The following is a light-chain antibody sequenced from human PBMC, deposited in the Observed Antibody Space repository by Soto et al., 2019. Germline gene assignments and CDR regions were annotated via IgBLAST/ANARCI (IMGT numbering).Light chain of an antibody. Sequence: QSVLTQSPSASASLGASVKLTCTLSSGHSSYAIAWHQQQPEKGARYLMKLNSDGSHSKGDGIPDRFSGSSSGAERYLTISSLQSEDEADYYCQAWGTGGVFGGGTKLTVL. J-gene: IGLJ2*01. V-gene: IGLV4-69*01. CDR1: SGHSSYA. CDR2: LNSDGSH. CDR3: QAWGTGGV.